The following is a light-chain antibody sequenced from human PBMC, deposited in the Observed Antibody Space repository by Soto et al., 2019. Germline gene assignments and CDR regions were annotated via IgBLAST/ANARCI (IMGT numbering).Light chain of an antibody. CDR3: QQYGSSPRAMYT. CDR1: QSISSSY. Sequence: EIVLTQSPGTLSLSPGERATLSCRASQSISSSYLAWYQQKPGQAPRLLIYGASSRATGIPDRFSGSGSGTDFTLTISRLEPEDFAVYYCQQYGSSPRAMYTFGQGTKLAIK. J-gene: IGKJ2*01. CDR2: GAS. V-gene: IGKV3-20*01.